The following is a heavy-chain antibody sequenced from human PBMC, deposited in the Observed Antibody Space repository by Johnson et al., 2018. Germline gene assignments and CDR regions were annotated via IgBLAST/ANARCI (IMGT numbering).Heavy chain of an antibody. CDR3: ARGEYTGMDGMDV. CDR2: ISRSNI. Sequence: VQLVQSGGGVVQXGGSLRLSCVASGFTMDTYSMSWVRQAPGKGLEWVSDISRSNIHYADSVKGRFSISRDNSKNTLYLQMNSLRAEDTAVYYCARGEYTGMDGMDVWGQGATVTVAS. V-gene: IGHV3-48*01. J-gene: IGHJ6*02. D-gene: IGHD2/OR15-2a*01. CDR1: GFTMDTYS.